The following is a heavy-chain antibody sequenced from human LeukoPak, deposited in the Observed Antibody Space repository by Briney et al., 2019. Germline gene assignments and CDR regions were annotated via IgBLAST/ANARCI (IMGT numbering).Heavy chain of an antibody. Sequence: AASVKVSCKASGYTFTGYYMHWVRQAPGQGLEWMGWINPNSGGTNYAQKFQGRVTMTRDTSISTAYMELSRLRSDDTALYYCARVDSGALLYYVPFDLWGQGTMVTVSS. CDR1: GYTFTGYY. V-gene: IGHV1-2*02. D-gene: IGHD3-10*02. CDR2: INPNSGGT. CDR3: ARVDSGALLYYVPFDL. J-gene: IGHJ3*01.